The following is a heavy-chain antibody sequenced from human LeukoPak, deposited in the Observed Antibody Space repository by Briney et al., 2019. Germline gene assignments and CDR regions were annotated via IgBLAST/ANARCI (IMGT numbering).Heavy chain of an antibody. V-gene: IGHV4-30-4*01. CDR2: IDYSGDT. J-gene: IGHJ4*02. D-gene: IGHD4-11*01. CDR3: AREVRRNDYSASNYFDY. CDR1: GGSISSGDYF. Sequence: SETLSLTCTVSGGSISSGDYFWTWVRQRPGKGLEWLGFIDYSGDTYYNPPLKSRLAISADTSKNQFSLKVTSVTAADTAVYYCAREVRRNDYSASNYFDYWGQGTLVTVSS.